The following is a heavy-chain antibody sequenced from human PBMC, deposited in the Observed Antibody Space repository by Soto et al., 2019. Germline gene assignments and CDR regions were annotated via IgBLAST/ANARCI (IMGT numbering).Heavy chain of an antibody. Sequence: GGSLRLSCAASGFTFSSFAMSWVRQAPGKGLEWVSAISGSGGSTYYADSVKGRFTISRDNSKNTLYLQMNSLRAEDTAVYYCAKDGLHQTFGGGGPGYYHFLMDVRGKGTTVPGS. V-gene: IGHV3-23*01. CDR2: ISGSGGST. CDR1: GFTFSSFA. D-gene: IGHD3-16*01. J-gene: IGHJ6*03. CDR3: AKDGLHQTFGGGGPGYYHFLMDV.